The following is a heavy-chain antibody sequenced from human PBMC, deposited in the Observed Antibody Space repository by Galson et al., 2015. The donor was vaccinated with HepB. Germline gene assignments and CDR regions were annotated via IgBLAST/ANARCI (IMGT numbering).Heavy chain of an antibody. J-gene: IGHJ6*02. CDR2: ISSDSKTI. Sequence: SLRLSCAGSEFIFSRYSMNWVRQAPGKGPEWLAFISSDSKTIYYADSVRGQFTISRDNAKNSLYLQMNNLRAEDTAVYYCAMTLRVYYYGMDVWGRGTTVSVSS. CDR1: EFIFSRYS. D-gene: IGHD3-16*01. V-gene: IGHV3-48*04. CDR3: AMTLRVYYYGMDV.